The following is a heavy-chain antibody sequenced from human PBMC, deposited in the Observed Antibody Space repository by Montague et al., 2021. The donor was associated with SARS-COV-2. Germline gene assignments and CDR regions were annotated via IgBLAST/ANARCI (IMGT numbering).Heavy chain of an antibody. Sequence: SLRLSCAASGFTFSSYAMTWVRQAPGKGLEWVSTINSNDVSTYYADSVKGRFTIPRDNSKNTLYLQMSSLRAEDTAVYYCAKAPDGGCSTSCYLPNWFDPWGQGTLVTVSS. CDR2: INSNDVST. D-gene: IGHD2-2*01. CDR3: AKAPDGGCSTSCYLPNWFDP. V-gene: IGHV3-23*01. CDR1: GFTFSSYA. J-gene: IGHJ5*02.